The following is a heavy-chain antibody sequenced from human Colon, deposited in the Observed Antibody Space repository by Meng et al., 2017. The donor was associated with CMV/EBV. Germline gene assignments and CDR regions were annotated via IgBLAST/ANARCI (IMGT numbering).Heavy chain of an antibody. J-gene: IGHJ4*02. V-gene: IGHV6-1*01. CDR1: GDNVSSNSAG. Sequence: LRLSCAISGDNVSSNSAGWSWIRQSPSRGLEWLGRTYYRSKWYSEYAGSVKSRITINPDTPKNPFSLHLHSVTPDDTAIYYCARASRRYFDATSCYMRSFDSWGQGTLVTVSS. CDR3: ARASRRYFDATSCYMRSFDS. D-gene: IGHD2-2*02. CDR2: TYYRSKWYS.